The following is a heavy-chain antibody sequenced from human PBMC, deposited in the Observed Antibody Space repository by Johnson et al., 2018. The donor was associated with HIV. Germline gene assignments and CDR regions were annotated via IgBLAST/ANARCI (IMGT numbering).Heavy chain of an antibody. CDR2: IGGSDTTI. D-gene: IGHD5-24*01. J-gene: IGHJ3*02. CDR3: AREGVATIFGVTDAFDM. Sequence: QVQLVESGGGLVKPGGSLRLSCAASGFTFSDYYMSWIRQAPGKGLEWVSYIGGSDTTIYYADSVQGRFTVSRDNAKNLIYLQMNSLRADDTAVYYCAREGVATIFGVTDAFDMWGQGTMVSVS. V-gene: IGHV3-11*04. CDR1: GFTFSDYY.